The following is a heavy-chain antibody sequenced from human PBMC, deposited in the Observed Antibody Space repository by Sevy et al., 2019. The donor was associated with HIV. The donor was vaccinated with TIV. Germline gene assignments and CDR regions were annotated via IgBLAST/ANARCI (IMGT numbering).Heavy chain of an antibody. CDR2: ISFSSNYI. CDR1: GFTFSTFS. CDR3: ARVPLNRFLDVRDV. J-gene: IGHJ6*02. D-gene: IGHD3-3*01. V-gene: IGHV3-21*01. Sequence: GGSLRLSCAASGFTFSTFSMNWVRQAPGKGLEWVSFISFSSNYIYYADSVKGRFTISRDNAKNSLYLQMNSLRAEDRVVYYCARVPLNRFLDVRDVGGQGTPVTVSS.